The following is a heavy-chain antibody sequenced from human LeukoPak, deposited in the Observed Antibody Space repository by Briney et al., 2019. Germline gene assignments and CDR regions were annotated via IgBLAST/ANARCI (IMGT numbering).Heavy chain of an antibody. J-gene: IGHJ6*03. Sequence: ASVKVSCKASAYTFTGYYMHWVRQAPGQGLEWMGWIYPNSGGTNYAQKFQGRVTITADKSTSTAYMELSSLRSEDTAVYYCANSRTPPGYYYYYYMDVWGKGTTVTVSS. CDR2: IYPNSGGT. CDR3: ANSRTPPGYYYYYYMDV. V-gene: IGHV1-2*02. D-gene: IGHD2-21*01. CDR1: AYTFTGYY.